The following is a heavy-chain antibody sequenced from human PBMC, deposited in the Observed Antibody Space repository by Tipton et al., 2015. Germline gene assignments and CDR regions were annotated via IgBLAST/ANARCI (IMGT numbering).Heavy chain of an antibody. CDR2: VNPSGNST. D-gene: IGHD3-22*01. J-gene: IGHJ4*02. CDR3: ARDGVISGYMWKLDS. Sequence: QSGAEVKKPGASVKVSCKASGYTFTTYYMHWVRQAPGQGLEWMGIVNPSGNSTSYAQKFQGRVTMTRDTSINTAYMELNRLRSDDTAVYYCARDGVISGYMWKLDSCGPGALVTVSS. V-gene: IGHV1-46*01. CDR1: GYTFTTYY.